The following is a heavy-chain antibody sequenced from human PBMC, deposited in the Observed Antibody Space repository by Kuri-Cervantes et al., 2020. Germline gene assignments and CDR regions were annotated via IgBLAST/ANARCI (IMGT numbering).Heavy chain of an antibody. D-gene: IGHD3-10*01. J-gene: IGHJ4*02. V-gene: IGHV3-48*04. CDR1: GFTFSSYS. CDR3: ARDFRLLWFGELSAIDY. Sequence: GGSLRLSCAASGFTFSSYSMNWVRQAPGKGPEWVSGLSGSGGTTYYADSVKGRFTISRDNAKNSLYLQMNSLRAEDTAVYYCARDFRLLWFGELSAIDYWGQGTLVTVSS. CDR2: LSGSGGTT.